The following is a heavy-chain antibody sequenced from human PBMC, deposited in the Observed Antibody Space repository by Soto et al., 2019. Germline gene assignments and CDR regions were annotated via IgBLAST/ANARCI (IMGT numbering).Heavy chain of an antibody. Sequence: GESLKISCKGSGYSFTSYWIGWVRQMPGKGLEWMGIIYPGDSDTRYSPSFQGQVTISADKSISTAYLQWSSLKASDTAMYYCARTASVVVPAAIGSSSNYYYYYMDVWGKGTTVTVSS. CDR1: GYSFTSYW. CDR3: ARTASVVVPAAIGSSSNYYYYYMDV. D-gene: IGHD2-2*02. V-gene: IGHV5-51*01. CDR2: IYPGDSDT. J-gene: IGHJ6*03.